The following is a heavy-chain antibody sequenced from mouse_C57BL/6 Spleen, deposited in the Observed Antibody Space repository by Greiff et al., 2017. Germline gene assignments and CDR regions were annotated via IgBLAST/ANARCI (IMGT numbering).Heavy chain of an antibody. J-gene: IGHJ2*01. Sequence: VKLQESGPELVKPGASVKISCKASGYAFSSSWMNWVKQRPGKGLEWIGRIYPGDGDTNYNGKFKGKATLTADKSSSTAYMQLSSLTSEDSAVYFCARRRDYYGSSYDYFDYWGQGTTLTVSS. V-gene: IGHV1-82*01. D-gene: IGHD1-1*01. CDR3: ARRRDYYGSSYDYFDY. CDR2: IYPGDGDT. CDR1: GYAFSSSW.